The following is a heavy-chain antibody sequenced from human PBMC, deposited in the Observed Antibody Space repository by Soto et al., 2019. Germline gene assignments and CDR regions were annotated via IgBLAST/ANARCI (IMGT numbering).Heavy chain of an antibody. J-gene: IGHJ5*02. CDR1: GFTFSGNW. D-gene: IGHD3-16*01. V-gene: IGHV3-7*01. CDR3: ATRLPRSFET. CDR2: IKHDGTKK. Sequence: EVQLVESGGGLVQPGRSLRLSCAASGFTFSGNWMSWVRQAPGRGLEWMGDIKHDGTKKDYVDSVKGRFTISRDNPKMSVFLQMASQRAEYTAVYYNATRLPRSFETWGQGTMVTVSS.